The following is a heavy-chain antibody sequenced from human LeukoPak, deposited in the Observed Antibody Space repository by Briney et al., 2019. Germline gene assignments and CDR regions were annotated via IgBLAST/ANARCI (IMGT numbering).Heavy chain of an antibody. CDR2: IYHSGST. CDR1: GGSISSGGYS. Sequence: SQTLSLTCAVSGGSISSGGYSWSWIRQPPGKGLEWIGYIYHSGSTYYNPSLKSRVTISVDRSKNQFSLKLSSVTAADTAVYYCARGDSGYSYGFDYWGHGTLVTVSS. CDR3: ARGDSGYSYGFDY. J-gene: IGHJ4*01. V-gene: IGHV4-30-2*01. D-gene: IGHD5-18*01.